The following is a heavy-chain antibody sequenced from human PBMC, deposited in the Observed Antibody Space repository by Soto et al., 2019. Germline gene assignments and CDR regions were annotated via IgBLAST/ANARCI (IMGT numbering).Heavy chain of an antibody. Sequence: QVHLQESGPGLVKPSETLSLTCTVSGDSISSSYWSWIRQSPGKGLEWIGYIYYSGSTNYNPSLKSRVTISINTSKKQSSLKLASVTAADTAVFYCARLYPFYDFSTGSQMFAFDVWGQGTVVTVSS. J-gene: IGHJ3*01. V-gene: IGHV4-59*01. CDR1: GDSISSSY. CDR2: IYYSGST. CDR3: ARLYPFYDFSTGSQMFAFDV. D-gene: IGHD3-3*01.